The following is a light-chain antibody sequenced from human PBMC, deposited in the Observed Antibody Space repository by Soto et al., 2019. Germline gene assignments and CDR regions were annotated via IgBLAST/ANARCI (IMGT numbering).Light chain of an antibody. CDR2: NNN. J-gene: IGLJ1*01. V-gene: IGLV1-44*01. Sequence: QSVLTQPPSASVTPGQRVTIPCSGSSSNIGSNTVNWYQQLPGTAPKLLIYNNNQRPSGVPDRFSGSKSGTSASLAISGLQSEDEADYYCAAWDDSLNGLVFGTGTKRTVL. CDR1: SSNIGSNT. CDR3: AAWDDSLNGLV.